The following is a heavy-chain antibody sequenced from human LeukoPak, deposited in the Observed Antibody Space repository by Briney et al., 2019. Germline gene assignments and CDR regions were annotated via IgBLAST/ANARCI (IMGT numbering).Heavy chain of an antibody. CDR3: ARVSRSTSCYRD. Sequence: PGGSLRLSCAASGFTFSNYWMSWVRQAPGKGLEWVANIKQDGSEKYYVDSVKGRFTISRDNAKNSLYLQMNSLRAEDTAVYYCARVSRSTSCYRDWGQGTLVTVSS. J-gene: IGHJ4*02. V-gene: IGHV3-7*01. CDR1: GFTFSNYW. CDR2: IKQDGSEK. D-gene: IGHD2-2*01.